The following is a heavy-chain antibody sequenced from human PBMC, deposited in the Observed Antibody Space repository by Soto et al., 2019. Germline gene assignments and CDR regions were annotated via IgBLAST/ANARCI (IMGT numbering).Heavy chain of an antibody. CDR2: IYYSGST. J-gene: IGHJ4*02. D-gene: IGHD3-22*01. CDR3: ATNTGGDYYDSINYSLKF. Sequence: QVQLQESGPRLVKPSETLSLTCTVSGGSVSSVNYYWSWIRQPPGKGLEWIGNIYYSGSTNYSPSLKSRVTISVDTSKNQFSLKLSSVTAADTAVYYCATNTGGDYYDSINYSLKFWGQGTLVTVSS. CDR1: GGSVSSVNYY. V-gene: IGHV4-61*01.